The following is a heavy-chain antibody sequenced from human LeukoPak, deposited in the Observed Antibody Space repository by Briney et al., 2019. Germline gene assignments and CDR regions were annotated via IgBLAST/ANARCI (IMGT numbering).Heavy chain of an antibody. CDR1: GFTFSSYS. D-gene: IGHD2-2*01. CDR3: ARDVGVVPAAALDY. J-gene: IGHJ4*02. Sequence: GGSLRLSCAASGFTFSSYSMNWVRQAPGKGLEWVSSISSSSSSYIYYADSVKGRFTISRDNAKNSLYLQMNSLRAEDTAVYYCARDVGVVPAAALDYWGQGTLVTVSS. CDR2: ISSSSSSYI. V-gene: IGHV3-21*01.